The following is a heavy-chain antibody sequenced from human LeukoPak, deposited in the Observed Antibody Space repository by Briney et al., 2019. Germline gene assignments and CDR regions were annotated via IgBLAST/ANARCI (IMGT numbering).Heavy chain of an antibody. J-gene: IGHJ4*02. D-gene: IGHD3-22*01. CDR2: ISWNSGSI. V-gene: IGHV3-9*01. CDR3: AKDMTYYYDSSAQDY. Sequence: GGSLRLSCAASGFTFDDYAMHWVRQAPGKGLEWVSGISWNSGSIGYADSVKGRFTISRDNAKNSLYLQMNSLGAEDTALYYCAKDMTYYYDSSAQDYWGQGTLVTVSS. CDR1: GFTFDDYA.